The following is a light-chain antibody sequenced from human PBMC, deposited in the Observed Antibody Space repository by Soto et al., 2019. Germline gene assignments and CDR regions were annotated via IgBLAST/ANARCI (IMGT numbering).Light chain of an antibody. V-gene: IGKV1-5*03. CDR1: QSISNW. CDR2: KAS. CDR3: QQYHIYSGT. Sequence: EIHMTPSPSTLPAHLGYRVPITCRAIQSISNWLAWYQQRPGKPPDLLIYKASTLASGVPSRFSGSGSGTEFTLTINSLQPDDFATYYCQQYHIYSGTLGQGSKVDIK. J-gene: IGKJ1*01.